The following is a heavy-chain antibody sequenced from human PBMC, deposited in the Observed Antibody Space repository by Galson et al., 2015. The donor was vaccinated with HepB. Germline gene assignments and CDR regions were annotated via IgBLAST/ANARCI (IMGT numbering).Heavy chain of an antibody. Sequence: SVKVSCKASGGTFSSYAISWVRQAPGQGLEWMGGIIPIFGTANYAQKFQGRVTITADESTSTAYMELSSLRSEDTAVYYCARDGFRITIFGLGGFDAFDIWGQGTMVTVSS. D-gene: IGHD3-3*01. V-gene: IGHV1-69*13. J-gene: IGHJ3*02. CDR1: GGTFSSYA. CDR2: IIPIFGTA. CDR3: ARDGFRITIFGLGGFDAFDI.